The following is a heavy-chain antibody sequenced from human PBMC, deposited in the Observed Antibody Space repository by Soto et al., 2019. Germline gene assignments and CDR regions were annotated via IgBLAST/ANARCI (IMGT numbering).Heavy chain of an antibody. Sequence: PGGSLRLSCAASGFTFSSYWMSWVRQAPGKGLEWVANIKQDGSEKYYVDSVKGRFTISRDNAKNSLYLQMNSLRAEDTAVYYCARVAIVVVVAATAAPAWYLDLWGRGTLVTVSS. V-gene: IGHV3-7*03. J-gene: IGHJ2*01. D-gene: IGHD2-15*01. CDR1: GFTFSSYW. CDR2: IKQDGSEK. CDR3: ARVAIVVVVAATAAPAWYLDL.